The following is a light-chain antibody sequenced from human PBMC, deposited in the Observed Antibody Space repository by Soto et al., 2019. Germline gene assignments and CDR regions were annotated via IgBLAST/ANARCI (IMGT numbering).Light chain of an antibody. J-gene: IGKJ1*01. Sequence: EIVMTQSPATLSESPGERATHTCRASQSVNSNLAWYQQKPGQAPRLLIYGASTRATGIPARFSGSGSGTEFTLTISSLQSEDFAVYYCQQYNNWPPWTFGQGTKVDIK. CDR2: GAS. V-gene: IGKV3-15*01. CDR1: QSVNSN. CDR3: QQYNNWPPWT.